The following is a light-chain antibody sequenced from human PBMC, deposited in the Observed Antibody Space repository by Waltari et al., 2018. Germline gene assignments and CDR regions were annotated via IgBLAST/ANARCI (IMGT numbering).Light chain of an antibody. CDR1: QSVLYSATNKNY. J-gene: IGKJ5*01. CDR2: WAS. Sequence: DIVMTQSPDSLAVSLGERATINCKSSQSVLYSATNKNYLAWYQQKPGQPPKLLIHWASTRESGVPDRFSGSGSGANFTLTISSLQAEDVAVYYCQQYYSTPPITFGQGTRLEIK. V-gene: IGKV4-1*01. CDR3: QQYYSTPPIT.